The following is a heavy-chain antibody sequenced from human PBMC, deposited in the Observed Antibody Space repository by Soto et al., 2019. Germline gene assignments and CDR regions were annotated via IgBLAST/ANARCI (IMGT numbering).Heavy chain of an antibody. V-gene: IGHV5-51*01. CDR2: IYPGDSDT. CDR1: GYSFTSYW. Sequence: PGGSLKISCQGSGYSFTSYWIAWVRQMPGQGLECMGIIYPGDSDTRYSPSFQGQVTISADKSSAYLQWSSLEASDTAMYYCARWYSSGLYYLDYWGQGTLVTVS. CDR3: ARWYSSGLYYLDY. D-gene: IGHD6-19*01. J-gene: IGHJ4*02.